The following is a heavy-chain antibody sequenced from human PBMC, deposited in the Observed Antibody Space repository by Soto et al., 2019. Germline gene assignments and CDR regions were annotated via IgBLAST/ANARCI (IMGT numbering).Heavy chain of an antibody. CDR3: ARGILRPNHYMDV. J-gene: IGHJ6*03. CDR2: IYDSGSA. Sequence: QVQLQESGPGLVKPSQTLSLTCSVSGDSISRGGYFWTWIRQHPGKGLEWIGYIYDSGSAFYNPSLKSRVTMSVDTSKNQFSLNLRSVSAADTAVFYSARGILRPNHYMDVWGKGTAVAVSS. D-gene: IGHD1-26*01. CDR1: GDSISRGGYF. V-gene: IGHV4-31*03.